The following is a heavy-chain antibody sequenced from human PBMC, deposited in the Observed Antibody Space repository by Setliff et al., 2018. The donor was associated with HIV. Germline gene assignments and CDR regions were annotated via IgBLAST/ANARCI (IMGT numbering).Heavy chain of an antibody. V-gene: IGHV4-39*01. J-gene: IGHJ3*02. D-gene: IGHD5-18*01. CDR1: GGSISSSSYY. Sequence: PSETLSLTCTVSGGSISSSSYYWGWIRQPPGKGLEWIGSIYYSGSTYYNPSLKSRVTISVDTSKNQFSLKLSSVTAADTAVYYCARRQQLWLLYAFDIWGQGTMVTV. CDR3: ARRQQLWLLYAFDI. CDR2: IYYSGST.